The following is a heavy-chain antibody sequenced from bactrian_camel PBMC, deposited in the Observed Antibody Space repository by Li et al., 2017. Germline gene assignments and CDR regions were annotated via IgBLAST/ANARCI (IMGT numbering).Heavy chain of an antibody. CDR2: ISEGDGKIT. Sequence: DVQLVESGGGLVQPGGSLKLSCAASGFTFSNWDMSWVRRAPGKGLEWVAYISEGDGKITDYAESVKGRFTISRDNAKATLYLQMDSLKTEDTGVYYCAPGADLGYWGQGTQVTVS. CDR1: GFTFSNWD. CDR3: APGADLGY. J-gene: IGHJ6*01. V-gene: IGHV3S40*01. D-gene: IGHD8*01.